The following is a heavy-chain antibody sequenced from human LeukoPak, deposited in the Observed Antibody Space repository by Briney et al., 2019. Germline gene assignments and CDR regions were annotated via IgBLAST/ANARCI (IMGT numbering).Heavy chain of an antibody. V-gene: IGHV3-48*01. CDR1: GFTFSSYS. J-gene: IGHJ5*02. Sequence: GGSLRLSCAASGFTFSSYSMNWVRQAPGKGLEWVSYISSSSSTIYYADSVKGRFTISRDNAKNSLYLQMNSLRAEDTAVYYCARIYYGSGSYGEWFDPWGQGTLVTVSS. D-gene: IGHD3-10*01. CDR2: ISSSSSTI. CDR3: ARIYYGSGSYGEWFDP.